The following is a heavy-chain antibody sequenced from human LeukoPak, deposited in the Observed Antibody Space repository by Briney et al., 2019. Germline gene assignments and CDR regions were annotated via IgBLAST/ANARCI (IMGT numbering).Heavy chain of an antibody. CDR3: ANLHYVSSGSNFDY. CDR1: GGSFSGYY. CDR2: INHSGST. Sequence: SETLSLTCAVYGGSFSGYYWSWIRQPPGKGLEWIGEINHSGSTNYNPSLKSRVTISVDTSKKQFSLKLKSVTAADTAVYYCANLHYVSSGSNFDYWGQGTLVTVSS. D-gene: IGHD3-22*01. V-gene: IGHV4-34*01. J-gene: IGHJ4*02.